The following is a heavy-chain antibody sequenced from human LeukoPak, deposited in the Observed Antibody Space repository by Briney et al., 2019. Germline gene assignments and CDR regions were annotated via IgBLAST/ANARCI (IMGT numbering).Heavy chain of an antibody. D-gene: IGHD3-10*01. CDR1: GFTFSSYG. V-gene: IGHV3-33*06. CDR2: IWYDGSNK. CDR3: AKVAQDYYGSGSYHFDY. Sequence: GRSLRLSCAASGFTFSSYGMHWVRQAPGKGLEWGAVIWYDGSNKYYADSVKGRFTISRDNSKNTLYLQMNSLRAEDTAVYYCAKVAQDYYGSGSYHFDYWGQGTLVTVSS. J-gene: IGHJ4*02.